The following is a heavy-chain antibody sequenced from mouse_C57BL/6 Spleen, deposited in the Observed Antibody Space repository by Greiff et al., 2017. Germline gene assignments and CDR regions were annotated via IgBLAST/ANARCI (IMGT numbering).Heavy chain of an antibody. V-gene: IGHV1-18*01. J-gene: IGHJ2*01. D-gene: IGHD3-3*01. CDR1: GYTFTDYN. CDR2: INPNNGGT. CDR3: ARSWGWDFDY. Sequence: VHVKQSGPELVKPGASVKISCKASGYTFTDYNMDWVKQSHGKSLEWIGDINPNNGGTIYNQKFKGKATLTVDKSSSTAYMELRSLTSEDTAVYYCARSWGWDFDYWGQGTTLTVSS.